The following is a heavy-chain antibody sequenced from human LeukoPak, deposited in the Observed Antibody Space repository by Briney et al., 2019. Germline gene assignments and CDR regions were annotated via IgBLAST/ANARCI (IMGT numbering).Heavy chain of an antibody. V-gene: IGHV3-7*05. D-gene: IGHD3-10*01. J-gene: IGHJ4*02. CDR3: ARWYYGSGSWCLDY. CDR1: GFTFSSYW. CDR2: KKEDGNEE. Sequence: GGSLSLSCAASGFTFSSYWMSWVRQAPGKGVEGVANKKEDGNEEYYVDSVKGRFTISRENAKSSLYLQMNSLRVEDTAVYYCARWYYGSGSWCLDYGGQGTLVTVS.